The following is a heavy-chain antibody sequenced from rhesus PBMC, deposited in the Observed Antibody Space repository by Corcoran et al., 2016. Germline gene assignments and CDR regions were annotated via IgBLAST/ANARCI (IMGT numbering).Heavy chain of an antibody. D-gene: IGHD6-25*01. V-gene: IGHV3-100*02. Sequence: DVQLVESGGGLVKPGGSLRLSCVASGFTFSSYEMHWFRQAPGKGLGWVSVFRESGCTQYYADSVKGRFTIARDNAKNSLFLQMNSLIAEDTAVYYCTRRGSWRYYFDYWGQGVLVTVSS. CDR3: TRRGSWRYYFDY. J-gene: IGHJ4*01. CDR2: FRESGCTQ. CDR1: GFTFSSYE.